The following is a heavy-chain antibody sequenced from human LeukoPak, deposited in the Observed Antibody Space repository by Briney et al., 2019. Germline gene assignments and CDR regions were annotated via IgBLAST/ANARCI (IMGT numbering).Heavy chain of an antibody. D-gene: IGHD3-22*01. J-gene: IGHJ4*02. V-gene: IGHV3-74*01. Sequence: EGSQGLSCAAAEFTFRTYCMHLLRQPPEKRLVWVARITGDGTSTTYADSVKGRFTTSRDNAKNMLYLQMHSLRAEDTAVYYCAAFYYDPVYWGQGTLVTVS. CDR2: ITGDGTST. CDR3: AAFYYDPVY. CDR1: EFTFRTYC.